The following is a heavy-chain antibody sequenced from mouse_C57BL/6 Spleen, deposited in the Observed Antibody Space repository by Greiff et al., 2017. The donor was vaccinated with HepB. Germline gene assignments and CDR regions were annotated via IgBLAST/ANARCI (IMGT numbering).Heavy chain of an antibody. D-gene: IGHD2-5*01. CDR3: ARSTCYSNLVY. Sequence: QVQLQQPGAELVRPGSSVKLSCKASGYTFTSYWMHWVKQRPIQGLEWIGNIDPSDSETHYNQKFKDKATLTVDKSSSTAYMQLSSLTSEDSAVYYCARSTCYSNLVYWGQGTTLTVSS. J-gene: IGHJ2*01. CDR1: GYTFTSYW. V-gene: IGHV1-52*01. CDR2: IDPSDSET.